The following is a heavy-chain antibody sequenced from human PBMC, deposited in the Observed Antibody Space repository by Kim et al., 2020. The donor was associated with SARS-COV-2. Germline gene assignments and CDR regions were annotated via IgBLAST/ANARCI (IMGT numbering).Heavy chain of an antibody. CDR3: ARGVYSSSWYGKNWFDP. Sequence: LKSRVTISVDTSKNQFSLKLSSVTAADTAVYYCARGVYSSSWYGKNWFDPWGQGTLVTVSS. V-gene: IGHV4-59*09. J-gene: IGHJ5*02. D-gene: IGHD6-13*01.